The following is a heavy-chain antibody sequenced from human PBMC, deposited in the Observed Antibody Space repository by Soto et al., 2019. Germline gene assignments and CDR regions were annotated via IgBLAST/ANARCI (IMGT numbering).Heavy chain of an antibody. V-gene: IGHV1-18*04. Sequence: QVQLVQSGAEVKKPGASVKVSCKASGYTFTSYGISWVRQAPGQGLEWMGWISAYNGNTNYAQKLQGRVTMTTDTSKSTDYIELRRLRSDDTAVYYCAREPGMYSSSLNALDIWGQGTMVTVSS. CDR2: ISAYNGNT. J-gene: IGHJ3*02. CDR3: AREPGMYSSSLNALDI. D-gene: IGHD6-6*01. CDR1: GYTFTSYG.